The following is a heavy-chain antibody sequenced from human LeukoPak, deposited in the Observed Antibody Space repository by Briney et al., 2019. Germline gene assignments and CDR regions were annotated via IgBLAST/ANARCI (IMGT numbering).Heavy chain of an antibody. CDR2: IRYDGSNK. D-gene: IGHD3-10*01. Sequence: PGGSLRLSCAASGFTFSSYGMHWVRQAPGKGLEWVAFIRYDGSNKYYADSVKGRFTISRDNSKNTLCLQMNSLSAEDTAVYYCAKDRLWFGELSSKFDYWGQGTLVTVSS. CDR3: AKDRLWFGELSSKFDY. CDR1: GFTFSSYG. V-gene: IGHV3-30*02. J-gene: IGHJ4*02.